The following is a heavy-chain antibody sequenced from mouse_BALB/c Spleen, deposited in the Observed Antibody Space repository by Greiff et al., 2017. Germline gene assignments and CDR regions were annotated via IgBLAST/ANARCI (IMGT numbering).Heavy chain of an antibody. CDR1: GYTFTDYA. J-gene: IGHJ3*01. CDR2: ISTYYGDA. Sequence: QVQLQQSGAELVRPGVSVKISCKGSGYTFTDYAMHWVKQSHAKSLEWIGVISTYYGDASYNQKFKGKATMTVDKSSSTAYMELARLTSEDSAIYYCARRDDDDWFAYWGQGTLVTVSA. D-gene: IGHD2-4*01. V-gene: IGHV1S137*01. CDR3: ARRDDDDWFAY.